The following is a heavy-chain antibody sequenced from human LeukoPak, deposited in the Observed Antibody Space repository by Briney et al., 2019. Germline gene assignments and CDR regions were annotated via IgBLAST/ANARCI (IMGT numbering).Heavy chain of an antibody. Sequence: GGSLRLSCAASGFTFTIYAMNWVRQAPGKGLEWVSVISSSGGITYYADSVKGRFTISRDNSKNTLFLQMNSLRAEDTAVYYCAKFSLVVPAAPFDYWGQGTLVTVSS. V-gene: IGHV3-23*01. CDR1: GFTFTIYA. CDR3: AKFSLVVPAAPFDY. D-gene: IGHD2-2*01. CDR2: ISSSGGIT. J-gene: IGHJ4*02.